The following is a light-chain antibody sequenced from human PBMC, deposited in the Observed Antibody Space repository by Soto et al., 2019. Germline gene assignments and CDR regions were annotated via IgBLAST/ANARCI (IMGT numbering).Light chain of an antibody. Sequence: EIVLTQSPATLSLSPGERATLSCRASQSVSSYLAWYQQKPGQAPRLLIYDASNKATGIPARVSGSGSGTDFTLTIGRLKPEDGAVYYCQQRSNWPPDYTCGQGTKLEIK. CDR2: DAS. V-gene: IGKV3-11*01. CDR3: QQRSNWPPDYT. J-gene: IGKJ2*01. CDR1: QSVSSY.